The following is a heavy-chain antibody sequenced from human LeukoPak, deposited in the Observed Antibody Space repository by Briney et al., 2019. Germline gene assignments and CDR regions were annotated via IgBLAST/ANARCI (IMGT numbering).Heavy chain of an antibody. CDR2: INPHTGGT. CDR1: GYTFTGYY. J-gene: IGHJ4*02. Sequence: ASVKVSCKTSGYTFTGYYIHWVRQAPGQGLEFMGWINPHTGGTDSALNFQGRVTMTRDTSISTAYMELSRLRSDDTAVYYCARDTQSPLYCTSSRCSQRPLDYWGQGTLVTVSS. V-gene: IGHV1-2*02. CDR3: ARDTQSPLYCTSSRCSQRPLDY. D-gene: IGHD2-2*01.